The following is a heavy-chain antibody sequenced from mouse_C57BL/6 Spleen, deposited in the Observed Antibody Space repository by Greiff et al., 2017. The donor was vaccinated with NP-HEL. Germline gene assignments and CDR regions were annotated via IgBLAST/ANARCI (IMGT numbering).Heavy chain of an antibody. Sequence: VQLKQSGPELVKPGASVKISCKASGYTFTDYYMNWVKQSHGKSLEWIGDINPNNGGTSYNQKFKGKATLTVDKSSSTAYMELRSLTSEDSAVYYCARGAGPFAYWGQGTLVTVSA. V-gene: IGHV1-26*01. CDR1: GYTFTDYY. CDR2: INPNNGGT. CDR3: ARGAGPFAY. D-gene: IGHD3-3*01. J-gene: IGHJ3*01.